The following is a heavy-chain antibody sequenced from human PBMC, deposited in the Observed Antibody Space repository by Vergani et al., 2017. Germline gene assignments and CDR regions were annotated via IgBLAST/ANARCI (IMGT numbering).Heavy chain of an antibody. D-gene: IGHD3-10*01. CDR1: GFTFSDYY. V-gene: IGHV3-11*06. Sequence: QVQLVESGGGLVKPGGSLRLSCAASGFTFSDYYMRWIRQAPGKGLEWVSYISSSSSYTNYADSVQGRFTISRDNAKNSLYLQMNSLRAEDTAVYYCARGRDYYGSGSHYYYYGMDVWGQGTTVTVSS. CDR2: ISSSSSYT. J-gene: IGHJ6*02. CDR3: ARGRDYYGSGSHYYYYGMDV.